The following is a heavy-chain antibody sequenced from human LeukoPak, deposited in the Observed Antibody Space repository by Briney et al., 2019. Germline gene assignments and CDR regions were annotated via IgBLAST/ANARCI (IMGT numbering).Heavy chain of an antibody. CDR3: ARDAAYYYYYYMDV. Sequence: SETLSLTCAVYGGSFSGYYRSWIRQPPGKGLEWIGEINHSGSTNYNPSLKSRVTISVDTSKNQFSLQLNSVTPEDTAVYYCARDAAYYYYYYMDVWGKGTTVTISS. D-gene: IGHD6-13*01. CDR1: GGSFSGYY. J-gene: IGHJ6*03. V-gene: IGHV4-34*01. CDR2: INHSGST.